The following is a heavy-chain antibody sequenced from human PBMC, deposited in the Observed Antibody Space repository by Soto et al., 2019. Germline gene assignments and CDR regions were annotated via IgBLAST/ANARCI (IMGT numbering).Heavy chain of an antibody. V-gene: IGHV4-59*08. CDR2: IYYSGRL. D-gene: IGHD1-20*01. J-gene: IGHJ5*02. Sequence: SETLSLTCTVSGGSISSYYWSWLRQSPGKGLEWIGYIYYSGRLNYNPSLESRVTISADTFKNQFSLKLSSVTAADSAVYYCARHNRNDVGGLGPWGQGTLVTVSS. CDR1: GGSISSYY. CDR3: ARHNRNDVGGLGP.